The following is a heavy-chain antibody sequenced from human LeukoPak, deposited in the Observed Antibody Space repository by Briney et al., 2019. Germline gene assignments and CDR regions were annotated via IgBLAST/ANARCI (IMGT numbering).Heavy chain of an antibody. CDR2: MNPNSGNT. V-gene: IGHV1-8*01. Sequence: ASVKVSCRASGYTFTSYDINWVRQAPGQGPEWMGWMNPNSGNTGYAQKFQGRVTMTRNTSISAAYMELSSLRSGDTAIYFCARRAYNTDWRTNRYFFDSWGQGTLVTISS. CDR1: GYTFTSYD. J-gene: IGHJ4*02. D-gene: IGHD3-16*02. CDR3: ARRAYNTDWRTNRYFFDS.